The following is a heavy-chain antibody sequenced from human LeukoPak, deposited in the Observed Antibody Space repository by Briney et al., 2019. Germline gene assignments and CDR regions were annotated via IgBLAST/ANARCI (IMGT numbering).Heavy chain of an antibody. CDR3: ARVGARQILEY. J-gene: IGHJ4*02. D-gene: IGHD4-17*01. V-gene: IGHV3-7*01. CDR2: IKQDGGEK. Sequence: GGSLRLSCAASEFTFSSYWMSWVRQAPGKGLEWVANIKQDGGEKYYLDSVKGRFTVSRGNAKNSLYLRMNSLRAEDTAVYYCARVGARQILEYWGQGTLVTVSS. CDR1: EFTFSSYW.